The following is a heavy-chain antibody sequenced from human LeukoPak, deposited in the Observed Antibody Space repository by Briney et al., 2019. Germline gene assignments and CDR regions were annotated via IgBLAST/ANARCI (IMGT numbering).Heavy chain of an antibody. V-gene: IGHV4-34*01. CDR1: GGSFSGYY. CDR2: INHSGST. J-gene: IGHJ4*02. D-gene: IGHD6-19*01. CDR3: ARDSVAGTTIDY. Sequence: SETLSLTCAVYGGSFSGYYWSWIRQPPGKGLEWIGEINHSGSTNYNPSLKSRVTISVGTSKNQFSLKLSSVTAADTAVYYCARDSVAGTTIDYWGQGTLVTVPS.